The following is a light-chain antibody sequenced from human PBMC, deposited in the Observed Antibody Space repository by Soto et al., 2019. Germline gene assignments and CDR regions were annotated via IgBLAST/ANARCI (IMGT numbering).Light chain of an antibody. CDR3: ATWVDSLAGGV. CDR1: SSNIGNNY. J-gene: IGLJ3*02. CDR2: SNN. Sequence: QSVLTQPPSLSATPGQRVTISCSGSSSNIGNNYVCWYKQVPGTAPKVIMFSNNQRPSGVPDRFSGANTGTSASLAINGLQSEDEADYYCATWVDSLAGGVFGGGTKLTVL. V-gene: IGLV1-47*02.